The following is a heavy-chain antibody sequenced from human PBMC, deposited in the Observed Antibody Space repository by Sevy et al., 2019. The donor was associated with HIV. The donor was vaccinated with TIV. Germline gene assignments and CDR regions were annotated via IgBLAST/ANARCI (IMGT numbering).Heavy chain of an antibody. V-gene: IGHV3-23*01. CDR3: TKDAGWPL. D-gene: IGHD3-9*01. CDR1: GFLFGTHA. Sequence: GGSLRLSCAASGFLFGTHAMSWVRQAPGKGLEWVSGITSSASTTYYADSVKGRFTIPRDNSKNTLYLQMNNLRAEDTAVYYCTKDAGWPLWGQGTLVTVSS. CDR2: ITSSASTT. J-gene: IGHJ4*02.